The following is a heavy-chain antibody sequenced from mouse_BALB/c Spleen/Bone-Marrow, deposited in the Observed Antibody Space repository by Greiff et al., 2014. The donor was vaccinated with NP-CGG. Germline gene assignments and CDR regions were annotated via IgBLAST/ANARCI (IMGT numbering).Heavy chain of an antibody. Sequence: VQLQQSGAELVKPGASVKLSCTASGFNIKDTYMHWVKQRPEQGLEWIGRIDPANDNTKYDPKFQGKATITADTSSNTAYLQLSSLTSEDTAVYYCAIYYGNYYAMDYWGQGTSVTVSS. J-gene: IGHJ4*01. CDR1: GFNIKDTY. D-gene: IGHD2-1*01. V-gene: IGHV14-3*02. CDR3: AIYYGNYYAMDY. CDR2: IDPANDNT.